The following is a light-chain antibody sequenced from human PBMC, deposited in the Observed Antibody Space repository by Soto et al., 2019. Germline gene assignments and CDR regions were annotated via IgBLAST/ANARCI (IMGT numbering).Light chain of an antibody. V-gene: IGLV1-51*01. Sequence: QSVLTQPPSVSEAPGQKVTISCSGSSSNIGNNYVSWYQQLPGTAPKLLIYDNNKRPSGIPDRFSGSKSGTSATLGITGLQTGDEADYYCGTWDSSLSTSVFGGGTKVTVL. J-gene: IGLJ3*02. CDR2: DNN. CDR3: GTWDSSLSTSV. CDR1: SSNIGNNY.